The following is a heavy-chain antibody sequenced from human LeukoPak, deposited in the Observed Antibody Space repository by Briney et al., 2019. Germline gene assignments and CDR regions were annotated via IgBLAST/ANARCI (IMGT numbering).Heavy chain of an antibody. Sequence: ASVKVSCKVSGYTLTELSMHWVRQAPGKGLEWMGGFDPEDGETIYAQKFQGRVTMTEDTSTDTAYMELSSLRSKDTAVYYCATRQGAYYYYGMDVWGQGTTVTVSS. CDR1: GYTLTELS. J-gene: IGHJ6*02. D-gene: IGHD3-16*01. CDR2: FDPEDGET. V-gene: IGHV1-24*01. CDR3: ATRQGAYYYYGMDV.